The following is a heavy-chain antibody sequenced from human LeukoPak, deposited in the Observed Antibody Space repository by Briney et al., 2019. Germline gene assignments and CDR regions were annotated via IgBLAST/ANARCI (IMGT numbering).Heavy chain of an antibody. CDR1: GGSFSGYY. V-gene: IGHV4-34*01. Sequence: SETLSLTCSVYGGSFSGYYWSWIRQPPGKGLEWIGEINHSGSTNYNPSLKSRVTISVDTSKNQFSLKLSSVTAADTAVYYCARFPFPLRYFDYWGQGTLVTVSS. D-gene: IGHD3-9*01. J-gene: IGHJ4*02. CDR3: ARFPFPLRYFDY. CDR2: INHSGST.